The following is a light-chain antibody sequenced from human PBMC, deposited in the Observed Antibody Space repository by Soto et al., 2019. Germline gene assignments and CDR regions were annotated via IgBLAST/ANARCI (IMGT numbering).Light chain of an antibody. CDR2: AAS. Sequence: DIQMTQSPTSLSASVGDRVTITCRASQDIRNFVAWYQQKPGKAPQLLIYAASTLQSRVPSRFSGSGSGTDFTLTINSLQPEDVATYSCQKYSSVPVFGPGTKVEIK. J-gene: IGKJ3*01. CDR1: QDIRNF. CDR3: QKYSSVPV. V-gene: IGKV1-27*01.